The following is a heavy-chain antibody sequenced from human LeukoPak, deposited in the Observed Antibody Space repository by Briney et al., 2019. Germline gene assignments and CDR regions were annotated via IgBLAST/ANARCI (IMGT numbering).Heavy chain of an antibody. V-gene: IGHV3-74*01. CDR2: INTDGSTT. CDR3: ARNFYYGHDH. J-gene: IGHJ4*02. CDR1: GFTFSGYS. Sequence: PGGSLRLSCAASGFTFSGYSMHWVRQAPGKGLVWVSRINTDGSTTTYADSVKGRFTISRDNAKNTLYLQMSSLRAEDTAVYFCARNFYYGHDHWGQGTLVTVSS. D-gene: IGHD3-10*01.